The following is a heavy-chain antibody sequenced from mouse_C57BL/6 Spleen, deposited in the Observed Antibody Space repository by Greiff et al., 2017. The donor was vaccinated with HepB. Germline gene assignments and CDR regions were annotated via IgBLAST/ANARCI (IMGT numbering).Heavy chain of an antibody. CDR1: GFTFSDYY. J-gene: IGHJ1*03. CDR2: ISNGGGST. CDR3: ARPPITTVGYFDV. V-gene: IGHV5-12*01. Sequence: EVHLVESGGGLVQPGGSLKLSCAASGFTFSDYYMYWVRQTPEKRLEWVAYISNGGGSTYYPDTVKGRFTISRDNAKNTLYLQMSRLKSEDTAMYYCARPPITTVGYFDVWGTGTTVTVSS. D-gene: IGHD1-1*01.